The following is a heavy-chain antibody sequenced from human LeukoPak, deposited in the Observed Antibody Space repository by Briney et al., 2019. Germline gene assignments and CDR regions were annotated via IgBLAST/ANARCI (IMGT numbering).Heavy chain of an antibody. D-gene: IGHD3-3*01. CDR3: ARDAAYDFRNPYRYFQH. CDR2: IKPDGSEI. Sequence: GGSLRLSCAASGFSFSRYWMSWVRQAPVRGLEWVANIKPDGSEIYYVDSVKGRFTISRDNAKNAVYLQMNSLRAEDTAVYYCARDAAYDFRNPYRYFQHWGQGTLVTVSS. CDR1: GFSFSRYW. J-gene: IGHJ1*01. V-gene: IGHV3-7*01.